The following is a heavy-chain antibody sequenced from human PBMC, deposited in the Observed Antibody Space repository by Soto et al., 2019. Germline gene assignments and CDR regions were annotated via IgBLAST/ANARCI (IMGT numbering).Heavy chain of an antibody. CDR2: IWYDGSNK. Sequence: QVQLVESGGGVVQPGRSLRLSCAASGFTFSSYGMHWVRQAPGKGLEWVAVIWYDGSNKYYADSVKGRFTISRDNSKNTLYLQMNSLRAEDTAVYYCARDRGGFSSSWSTRSPDYWGQGTLVTVSS. V-gene: IGHV3-33*01. D-gene: IGHD6-13*01. CDR1: GFTFSSYG. CDR3: ARDRGGFSSSWSTRSPDY. J-gene: IGHJ4*02.